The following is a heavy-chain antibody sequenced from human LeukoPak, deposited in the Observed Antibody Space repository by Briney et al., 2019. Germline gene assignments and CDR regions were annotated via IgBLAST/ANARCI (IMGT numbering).Heavy chain of an antibody. CDR2: IYYSGST. CDR3: ARGLSYSSSPYFDY. CDR1: GGSISSSSYY. V-gene: IGHV4-39*07. D-gene: IGHD6-13*01. J-gene: IGHJ4*02. Sequence: PSQTLSLTCTVSGGSISSSSYYWGWIRQPPGKGLEWIGSIYYSGSTYYNPSLKSRVTISVDTSKNQFSLKLSSVTAADTAVYYCARGLSYSSSPYFDYWGQGTLVTVSS.